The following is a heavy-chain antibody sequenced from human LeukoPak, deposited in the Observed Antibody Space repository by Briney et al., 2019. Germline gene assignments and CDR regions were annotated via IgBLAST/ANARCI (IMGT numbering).Heavy chain of an antibody. Sequence: PSETLSLTCAVYGGSFSGYYWSWIRQPPGKGLEWTGEINHSGSTYYNPSLKSRVTISVDRSKNQFSLKLSSVTAADTAVYYCARDGAEDSTTSYYYYYMDVWGKGTTVTVSS. D-gene: IGHD1-1*01. J-gene: IGHJ6*03. CDR3: ARDGAEDSTTSYYYYYMDV. V-gene: IGHV4-34*01. CDR1: GGSFSGYY. CDR2: INHSGST.